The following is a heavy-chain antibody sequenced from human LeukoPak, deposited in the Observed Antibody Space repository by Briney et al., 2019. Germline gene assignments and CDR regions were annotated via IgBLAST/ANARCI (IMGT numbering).Heavy chain of an antibody. Sequence: SETLSLTCTVSGGSISSYYWSWIRQPPGKGLEWIGYIYYSGSTNYNPSLKSRVTISVDTSKNQFSLKLSSVTAADTAVYYCARHDCSSTSCYLQYYFDYWGQGTLVTVSS. CDR1: GGSISSYY. V-gene: IGHV4-59*08. D-gene: IGHD2-2*01. CDR2: IYYSGST. J-gene: IGHJ4*02. CDR3: ARHDCSSTSCYLQYYFDY.